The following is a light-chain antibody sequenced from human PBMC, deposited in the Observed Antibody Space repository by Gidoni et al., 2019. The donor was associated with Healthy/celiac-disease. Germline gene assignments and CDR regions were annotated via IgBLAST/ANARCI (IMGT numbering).Light chain of an antibody. Sequence: DIQMTQSPSSLSASVGDRVTITRRASQSISSYLNWYQQKPGKAPKLLIYAASSLQSGVPSRFSGSGSGTDFTLTISSLQPEDFATYYCQQSYSTPRGYTFGQXTKLEIK. CDR2: AAS. CDR1: QSISSY. CDR3: QQSYSTPRGYT. V-gene: IGKV1-39*01. J-gene: IGKJ2*01.